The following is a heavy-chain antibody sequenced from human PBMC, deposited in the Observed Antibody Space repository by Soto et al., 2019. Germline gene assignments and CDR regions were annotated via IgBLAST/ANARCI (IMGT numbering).Heavy chain of an antibody. D-gene: IGHD6-13*01. CDR3: ARSARIAAAGTGDFDY. CDR2: IYYSGST. Sequence: LSLTCTVSGGSISSYYWSWIRQPPGKGREWIGYIYYSGSTNYNPSLKSRVTISVDTSKNQFSLKLSSVTAADTAVYYCARSARIAAAGTGDFDYWGQGTLVTVSS. V-gene: IGHV4-59*01. CDR1: GGSISSYY. J-gene: IGHJ4*02.